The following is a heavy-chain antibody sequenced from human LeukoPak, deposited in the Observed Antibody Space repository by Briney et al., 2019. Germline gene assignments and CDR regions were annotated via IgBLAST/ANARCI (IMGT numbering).Heavy chain of an antibody. CDR3: GREIQAPGKTLEY. J-gene: IGHJ4*02. CDR2: INDDGTYT. V-gene: IGHV3-74*01. CDR1: GFTSSSYW. Sequence: GGSLRLSCALSGFTSSSYWMHWVRQVPGKGLVWVSRINDDGTYTVYADSVKGRFTISRDNAKNTLYLQMNSLRSEDTAVYYCGREIQAPGKTLEYWGQGTLVTVSS.